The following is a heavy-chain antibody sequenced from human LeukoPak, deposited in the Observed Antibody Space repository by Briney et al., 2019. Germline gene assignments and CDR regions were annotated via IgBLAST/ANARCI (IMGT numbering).Heavy chain of an antibody. D-gene: IGHD5-18*01. CDR3: ARAPDTAMALNWFDP. J-gene: IGHJ5*02. CDR2: INPNSGGT. V-gene: IGHV1-2*02. Sequence: ASVKVSCKASGYTFTGYYMHWMRQAPGQGLEWMGWINPNSGGTNYAQKFQGRVTMTRDTSISTAYMELSRLRSDDTAVYYCARAPDTAMALNWFDPWGQGTLVTVSS. CDR1: GYTFTGYY.